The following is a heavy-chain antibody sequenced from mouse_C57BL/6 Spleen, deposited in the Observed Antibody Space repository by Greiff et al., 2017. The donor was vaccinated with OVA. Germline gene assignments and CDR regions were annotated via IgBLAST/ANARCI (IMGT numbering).Heavy chain of an antibody. D-gene: IGHD1-1*01. CDR2: ISSGSSTI. CDR3: AREGYYGSSYNWYFDV. CDR1: GFTFSDYG. Sequence: EVKVVESGGGLVKPGGSLKLSCAASGFTFSDYGMHWVRQAPEKGLEWVAYISSGSSTIYYADTVKGRFTISRDNAKNTLFLQMTSLRSEDTAMYYCAREGYYGSSYNWYFDVWGTGTTVTVSS. J-gene: IGHJ1*03. V-gene: IGHV5-17*01.